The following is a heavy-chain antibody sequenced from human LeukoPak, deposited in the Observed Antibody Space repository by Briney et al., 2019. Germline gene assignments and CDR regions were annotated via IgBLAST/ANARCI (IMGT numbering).Heavy chain of an antibody. CDR2: ISSSGSII. V-gene: IGHV3-48*03. CDR1: GFTFSSYE. J-gene: IGHJ4*02. CDR3: ARGASIAAAGTVSDY. D-gene: IGHD6-13*01. Sequence: PGGSLRLSCAASGFTFSSYEMNWVRQAPGKGLEWVSYISSSGSIIYYADSVKGRFTISRDNAKNSLYLQMNSLRAEDTAVYYCARGASIAAAGTVSDYCGQGAMVTVSS.